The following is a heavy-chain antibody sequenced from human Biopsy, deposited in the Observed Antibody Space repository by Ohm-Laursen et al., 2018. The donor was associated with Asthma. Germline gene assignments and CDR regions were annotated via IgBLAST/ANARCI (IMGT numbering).Heavy chain of an antibody. V-gene: IGHV1-69*13. J-gene: IGHJ4*02. CDR1: GGTFNTYV. D-gene: IGHD2-2*01. CDR2: INSVFGTT. CDR3: ARKAGSCISRTCYSLDF. Sequence: SVKVSCKSLGGTFNTYVIGWARQAPGPGLEWMGGINSVFGTTTYPQKFQDRVTIAADDSTSTVYMELSSLRSEDTAVYYCARKAGSCISRTCYSLDFWGQGTLVTVSS.